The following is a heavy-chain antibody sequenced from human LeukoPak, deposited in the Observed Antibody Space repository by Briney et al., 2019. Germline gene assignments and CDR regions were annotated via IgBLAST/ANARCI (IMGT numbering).Heavy chain of an antibody. CDR3: ARDWYSSSSEWGWFDP. Sequence: GGSLRLSCAASGFTFSSYWMSWVRQAPGKGLEWVANIKQDGSEKYYVDSVKGRFTISRDNAKNSLYLQMNSLRAEDTAVYYCARDWYSSSSEWGWFDPWGQGTLVTVSS. V-gene: IGHV3-7*01. CDR2: IKQDGSEK. D-gene: IGHD6-6*01. J-gene: IGHJ5*02. CDR1: GFTFSSYW.